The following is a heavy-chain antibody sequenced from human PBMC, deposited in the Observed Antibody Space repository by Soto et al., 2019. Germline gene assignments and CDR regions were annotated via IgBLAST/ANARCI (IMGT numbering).Heavy chain of an antibody. CDR3: ARESGNAFLGYFDY. Sequence: QVQLVPSGAEVKKPWSSVKFSCKASGVTRSNSVISWLRQAPGQGLEWMGGINPLFGTANYAPKFQGRVTITADESTSTAFMELSSLRSEDTAVYYCARESGNAFLGYFDYWGQGTLVSVSS. D-gene: IGHD3-3*01. CDR1: GVTRSNSV. CDR2: INPLFGTA. J-gene: IGHJ4*02. V-gene: IGHV1-69*01.